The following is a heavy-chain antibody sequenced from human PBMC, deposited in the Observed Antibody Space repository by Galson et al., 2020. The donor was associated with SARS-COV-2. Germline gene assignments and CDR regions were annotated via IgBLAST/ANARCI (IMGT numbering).Heavy chain of an antibody. D-gene: IGHD6-13*01. V-gene: IGHV4-34*01. Sequence: SETLSLTCAVYGGSFSGYYWSWIRQPPGKGLEWIGEINHSGSTNYNPSLKSRVTISVDTSKDQFSLKLSSVTAADTAVYYCARDRYSSSWYGSGNWFEPWGQGSLVNVS. CDR2: INHSGST. CDR3: ARDRYSSSWYGSGNWFEP. CDR1: GGSFSGYY. J-gene: IGHJ5*02.